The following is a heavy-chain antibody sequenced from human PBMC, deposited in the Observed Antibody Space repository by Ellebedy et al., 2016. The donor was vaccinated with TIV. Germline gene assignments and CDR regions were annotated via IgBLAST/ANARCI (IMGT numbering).Heavy chain of an antibody. CDR3: ARALAASGKVTYYYGMDV. D-gene: IGHD6-13*01. CDR2: IYYSGST. J-gene: IGHJ6*02. CDR1: GGHLRTYY. V-gene: IGHV4-59*01. Sequence: SETLSLXXNVSGGHLRTYYWSWIRQSPGKGLEWIGYIYYSGSTDYNPSLMSRVTISVDTSKNQFSLNLRSVTAADTALYFCARALAASGKVTYYYGMDVWGQGTTVTVSS.